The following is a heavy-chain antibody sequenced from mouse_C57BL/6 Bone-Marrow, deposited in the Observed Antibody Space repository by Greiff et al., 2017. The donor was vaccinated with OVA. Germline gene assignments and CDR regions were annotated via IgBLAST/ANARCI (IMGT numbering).Heavy chain of an antibody. CDR3: ARKWLLFYWYFDV. CDR2: INPSNGGT. J-gene: IGHJ1*03. V-gene: IGHV1-53*01. D-gene: IGHD2-3*01. Sequence: QVQLQQPGTELVKPGASVKLSCKASGYTFTSYWMHWVKQRPGQGLEWIGNINPSNGGTNYNEKFKSKATLTVDKSSSTAYMELRSLTSEDTAVYYCARKWLLFYWYFDVWGTGTTVTVSS. CDR1: GYTFTSYW.